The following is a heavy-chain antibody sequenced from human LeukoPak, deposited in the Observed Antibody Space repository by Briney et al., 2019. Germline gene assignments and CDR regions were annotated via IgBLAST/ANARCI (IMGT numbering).Heavy chain of an antibody. CDR2: IYYSGST. CDR3: ARLRGVTGSYFDY. Sequence: PSETLSLTCTVSGGSISSSSYYWGWTRQPPGKGLEWIGSIYYSGSTYYNPSLKSRVTISVDTSKNQFSLKLSSVTAADTAVYYCARLRGVTGSYFDYWGQGTLVTVSS. V-gene: IGHV4-39*07. J-gene: IGHJ4*02. CDR1: GGSISSSSYY. D-gene: IGHD1-20*01.